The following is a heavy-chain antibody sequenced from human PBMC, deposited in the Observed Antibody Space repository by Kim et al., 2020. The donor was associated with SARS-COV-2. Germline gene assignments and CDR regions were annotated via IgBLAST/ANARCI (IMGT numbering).Heavy chain of an antibody. Sequence: GGSLRLSCAASGFTFSSYAMSWVRQAPGKGLEWVSAISRSGGSTYYADSVKGRFTISRDNSKNTLYLQMNSLRAEDTAVYYCAPEGGFRSCGYSTYYCGMDVWGQGTTVTVSS. CDR3: APEGGFRSCGYSTYYCGMDV. D-gene: IGHD6-19*01. V-gene: IGHV3-23*01. CDR1: GFTFSSYA. J-gene: IGHJ6*02. CDR2: ISRSGGST.